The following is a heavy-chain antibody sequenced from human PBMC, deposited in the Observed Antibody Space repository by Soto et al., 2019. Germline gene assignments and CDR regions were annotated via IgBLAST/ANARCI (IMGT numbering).Heavy chain of an antibody. CDR3: ARDGRTRASCDIYGMDV. J-gene: IGHJ6*02. D-gene: IGHD2-2*02. Sequence: GGSLRLSCAASGFTFRNYWMSWVRQAPGKGLEWVANIKGDGSERHYVDSVKGRFTISRDNAKNSLFLQMNSLRVEDTAVYYCARDGRTRASCDIYGMDVWGQGTKVPVYS. V-gene: IGHV3-7*03. CDR2: IKGDGSER. CDR1: GFTFRNYW.